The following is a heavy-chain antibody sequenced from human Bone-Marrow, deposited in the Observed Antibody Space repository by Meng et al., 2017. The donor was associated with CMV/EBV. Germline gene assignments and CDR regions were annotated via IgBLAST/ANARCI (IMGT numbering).Heavy chain of an antibody. V-gene: IGHV1-8*02. CDR3: ARGVGMVLLWFGGPDWFDP. CDR1: GYTFTGYY. Sequence: ASVKVSCKASGYTFTGYYMHWVRQAPGQGLEWMGRMNPNSGNTGYAQKFQGRVTMTRNTSISTAYMELSSLRSEDTAVYYCARGVGMVLLWFGGPDWFDPWGQGTLVTVFS. D-gene: IGHD3-10*01. J-gene: IGHJ5*02. CDR2: MNPNSGNT.